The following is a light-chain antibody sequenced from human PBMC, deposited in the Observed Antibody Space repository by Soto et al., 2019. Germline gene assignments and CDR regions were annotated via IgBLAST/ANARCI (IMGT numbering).Light chain of an antibody. CDR1: QRGNLN. CDR3: HQYHSGPRDT. J-gene: IGKJ3*01. V-gene: IGKV3-15*01. Sequence: EIMMTKSPGTLSVSPGEGDTLSCTASQRGNLNLAWYQQKPGQPPRLLLYGASTRTTGIPVRFRGSGAGTEFNLTLSSLQAEDYAVNYGHQYHSGPRDTFGPGTKVAIK. CDR2: GAS.